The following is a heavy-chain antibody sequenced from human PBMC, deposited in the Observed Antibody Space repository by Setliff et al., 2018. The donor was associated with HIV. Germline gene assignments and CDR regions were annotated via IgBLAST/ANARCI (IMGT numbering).Heavy chain of an antibody. D-gene: IGHD3-22*01. CDR3: ARGTYDSDY. CDR2: IIPIFGTA. V-gene: IGHV1-69*05. CDR1: GGPFSRYP. Sequence: GASVKVACKASGGPFSRYPISWVRQAPGQGLEWMGGIIPIFGTANYAQKSQGRVTMTRNTSISTAYMELSSLRSEDTAVDYCARGTYDSDYWGQGTLVTVSS. J-gene: IGHJ4*02.